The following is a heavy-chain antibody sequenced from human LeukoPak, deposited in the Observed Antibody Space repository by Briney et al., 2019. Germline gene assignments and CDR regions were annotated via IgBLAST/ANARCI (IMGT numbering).Heavy chain of an antibody. J-gene: IGHJ4*02. CDR3: AREGDYGDYFDY. CDR1: GFTLSSSW. Sequence: GGSLRLSCAASGFTLSSSWMRWVRQAPGKGLVWVSRINRDGSSTSYADSVKGRFTISRDNAKNTLYLQMNSLRAEDTAVYYCAREGDYGDYFDYWGQGTLVTVSS. D-gene: IGHD4-17*01. V-gene: IGHV3-74*01. CDR2: INRDGSST.